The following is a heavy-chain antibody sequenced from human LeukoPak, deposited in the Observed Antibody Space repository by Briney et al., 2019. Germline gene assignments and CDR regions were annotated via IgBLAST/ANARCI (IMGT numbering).Heavy chain of an antibody. J-gene: IGHJ4*02. CDR2: IWYDGSNK. CDR1: GFTFSSYG. V-gene: IGHV3-33*01. CDR3: GRQTSSSCYSGISS. Sequence: GGSLRLSCAASGFTFSSYGMHWVRQAPGKGLEWVAVIWYDGSNKFYADSVKGRFTISRDDSKNTLYLQMNSLRVEDTAVYYCGRQTSSSCYSGISSWGQGALVSVSS. D-gene: IGHD3-22*01.